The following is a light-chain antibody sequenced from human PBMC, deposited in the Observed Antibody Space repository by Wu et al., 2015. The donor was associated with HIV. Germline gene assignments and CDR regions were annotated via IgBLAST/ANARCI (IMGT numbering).Light chain of an antibody. Sequence: EIVLTQFPATLSLSPGERATLSCRASQSVASFLAWYQQKPGQAPRLLIYDASNRVTGIPARFSGSGSGTDFTHTISSLEPEDFAVYYCQQRRYWPLYTFGQGTKAGDQT. CDR2: DAS. CDR3: QQRRYWPLYT. V-gene: IGKV3-11*01. CDR1: QSVASF. J-gene: IGKJ2*01.